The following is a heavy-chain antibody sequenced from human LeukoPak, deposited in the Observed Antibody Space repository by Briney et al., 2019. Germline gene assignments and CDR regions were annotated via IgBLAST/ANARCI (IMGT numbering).Heavy chain of an antibody. D-gene: IGHD3-10*01. CDR3: AKFTGRDYYYAMDV. V-gene: IGHV3-23*01. J-gene: IGHJ6*02. CDR1: GFTFSDHY. CDR2: ISGSGGST. Sequence: GGSLRLSCAASGFTFSDHYMSWIRQAPGKGLEWVSGISGSGGSTYYADSVRGRFTISRDNSKNTLYLQMNSLRAEDTAVYYCAKFTGRDYYYAMDVWGQGTTVTVSS.